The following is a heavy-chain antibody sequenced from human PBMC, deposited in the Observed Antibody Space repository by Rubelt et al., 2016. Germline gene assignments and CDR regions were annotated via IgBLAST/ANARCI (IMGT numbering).Heavy chain of an antibody. J-gene: IGHJ4*02. Sequence: QVQLVESGGGVVQPGRSLRLSCAASGFTFSSYGMHWVRQAPGKGLEWVAVIWYDGSNKYYADSVKGRFTISRDNSKNTLYLQMNSLRAEDTAVYYCARDPSDYYDSSGFDYWGQGTLVTVSS. CDR3: ARDPSDYYDSSGFDY. D-gene: IGHD3-22*01. V-gene: IGHV3-33*01. CDR1: GFTFSSYG. CDR2: IWYDGSNK.